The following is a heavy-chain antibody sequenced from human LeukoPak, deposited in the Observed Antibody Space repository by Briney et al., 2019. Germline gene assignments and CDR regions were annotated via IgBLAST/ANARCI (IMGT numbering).Heavy chain of an antibody. CDR3: AKDRKGPRGDAFDI. CDR1: GFTFSNYA. CDR2: IRNDGNEI. Sequence: GGSLRLSCAASGFTFSNYAMHWVRQAPGKGLEWVAFIRNDGNEIYYADSVKGRFTISRDNSRDTLYFQMNSLIYEDTAVYYCAKDRKGPRGDAFDIWGQGTMVTVSS. J-gene: IGHJ3*02. D-gene: IGHD1-26*01. V-gene: IGHV3-30*02.